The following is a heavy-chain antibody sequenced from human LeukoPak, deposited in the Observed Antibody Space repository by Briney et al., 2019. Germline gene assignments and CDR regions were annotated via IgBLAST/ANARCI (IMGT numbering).Heavy chain of an antibody. Sequence: GASVKVSCAASGYSFSDFYIHLLRQAPGQGLEWLGWINPNSGGTNFAQYFQGRVTMTRDTSTSTVYMELSSLRSDDTAVYYCARPLGSLKEYWWFDPWGQGTLVTVSS. CDR1: GYSFSDFY. D-gene: IGHD2/OR15-2a*01. V-gene: IGHV1-2*02. CDR3: ARPLGSLKEYWWFDP. J-gene: IGHJ5*02. CDR2: INPNSGGT.